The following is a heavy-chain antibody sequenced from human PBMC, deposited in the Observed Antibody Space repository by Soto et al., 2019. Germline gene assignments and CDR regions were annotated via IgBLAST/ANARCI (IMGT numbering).Heavy chain of an antibody. V-gene: IGHV1-18*01. CDR2: ISPNNGHT. J-gene: IGHJ4*02. CDR1: GYTFINYG. D-gene: IGHD3-3*01. Sequence: QVHLVQSGSEVKKPGTSVKVSCKASGYTFINYGISWVRQAPGQGLEWLGWISPNNGHTKYAQKFQDRLTMTTDTSTTTAYMELRSLRSDETAVYFCARDQLHFLEDYFENWGQGTLVTVSS. CDR3: ARDQLHFLEDYFEN.